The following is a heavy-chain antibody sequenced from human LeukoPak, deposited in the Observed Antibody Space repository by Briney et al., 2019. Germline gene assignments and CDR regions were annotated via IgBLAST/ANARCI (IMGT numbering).Heavy chain of an antibody. CDR3: VRGGSGRPFHY. V-gene: IGHV3-64D*06. Sequence: GGSLRLSCSASGFTFSSYDMHWVRQAPGKGLEYVSAISSNGGSTYYADSVKGRFTISRDNSKNTLYLQMSSLRAEDTAVYYCVRGGSGRPFHYWPKGPRDTVPT. CDR1: GFTFSSYD. J-gene: IGHJ4*02. CDR2: ISSNGGST. D-gene: IGHD3-3*01.